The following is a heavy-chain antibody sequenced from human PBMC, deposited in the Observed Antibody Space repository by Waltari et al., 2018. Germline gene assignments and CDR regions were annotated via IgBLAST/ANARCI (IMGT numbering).Heavy chain of an antibody. CDR2: CEPEEGET. V-gene: IGHV1-24*01. D-gene: IGHD3-10*01. J-gene: IGHJ4*02. CDR1: GYTLTELS. Sequence: QVQLVQSGAEVKKPGASVKVSCKVSGYTLTELSMHWVRQAPGKGCEWMGGCEPEEGETIYEQKFQGRVTMTEDTSTDTAYMELSSLRSEDTAVYYCAPLWFGESAPHYFDYWGQGTLVTVSS. CDR3: APLWFGESAPHYFDY.